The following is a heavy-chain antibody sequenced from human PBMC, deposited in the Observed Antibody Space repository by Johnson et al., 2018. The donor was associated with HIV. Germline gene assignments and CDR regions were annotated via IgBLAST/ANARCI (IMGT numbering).Heavy chain of an antibody. V-gene: IGHV3-30-3*01. D-gene: IGHD3-10*01. CDR1: GFIFSHAW. CDR2: ISYDGGNK. J-gene: IGHJ3*02. Sequence: QMLLVESGGGLVKPGESLRLSCVASGFIFSHAWMSWVHQAPGKGLEWVAVISYDGGNKYYADSVKGRFTISRDNSKNTLYLQMNSLRAEDTAVYYCARAVTPFGDWEAFDIWGQGTMVTVSS. CDR3: ARAVTPFGDWEAFDI.